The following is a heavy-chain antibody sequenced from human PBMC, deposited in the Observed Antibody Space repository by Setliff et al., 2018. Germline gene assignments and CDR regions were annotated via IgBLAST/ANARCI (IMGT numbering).Heavy chain of an antibody. J-gene: IGHJ4*03. CDR3: TREGGSSGYCGYFDY. V-gene: IGHV3-21*01. Sequence: GESLKISCATSGFTFRDYSLTWVRQAPGKGLEWVAVNTRSDKLYADSVRGRFTISTDIAKNSLYLQMSDLRVEDTAIYYCTREGGSSGYCGYFDYWGPGTQVTVSS. D-gene: IGHD3-22*01. CDR1: GFTFRDYS. CDR2: NTRSDK.